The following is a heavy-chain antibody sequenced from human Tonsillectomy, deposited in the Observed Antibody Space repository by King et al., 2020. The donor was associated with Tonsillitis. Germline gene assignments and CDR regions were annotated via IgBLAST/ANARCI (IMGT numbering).Heavy chain of an antibody. CDR3: ARTYGDYGDTFDI. CDR2: INPTTGST. CDR1: GYTFTSYY. J-gene: IGHJ3*02. V-gene: IGHV1-46*01. D-gene: IGHD4-17*01. Sequence: QLVQSGAEVKKTGASVKVSCKASGYTFTSYYMHWVRQAPGQGLEWMGIINPTTGSTTYAPKFQGRVTMTRDTSTSRVYMELSSLRSEDTAVYYCARTYGDYGDTFDIWGQGPMVTVSS.